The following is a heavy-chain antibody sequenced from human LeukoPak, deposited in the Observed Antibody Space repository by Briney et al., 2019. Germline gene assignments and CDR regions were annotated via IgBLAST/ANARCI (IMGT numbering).Heavy chain of an antibody. CDR1: GYTFTSYY. CDR2: INPSGGST. V-gene: IGHV1-46*01. Sequence: GASVKVSCKASGYTFTSYYMHWVRQAPGQGLEWMGIINPSGGSTSYAQKFQGRVTMTRDTSTSTVYMGLSSLRSEDTAVYYCARGGRGYLVRGVWFDPWGQGTLVTVSS. D-gene: IGHD3-10*01. CDR3: ARGGRGYLVRGVWFDP. J-gene: IGHJ5*02.